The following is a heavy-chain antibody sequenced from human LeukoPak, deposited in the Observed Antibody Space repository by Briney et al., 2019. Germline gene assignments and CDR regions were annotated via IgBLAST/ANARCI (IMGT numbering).Heavy chain of an antibody. CDR1: GGTFSSYA. CDR2: IIPIFGTA. J-gene: IGHJ5*02. D-gene: IGHD2/OR15-2a*01. Sequence: SVKVSCKASGGTFSSYAISWVRQAPGQGLEWMGGIIPIFGTANYAQKFQGRVTITADESTSTAYMELSSLRSEDTAVYYCARSDEYPWFWFDPWGQGTLVTVSS. CDR3: ARSDEYPWFWFDP. V-gene: IGHV1-69*13.